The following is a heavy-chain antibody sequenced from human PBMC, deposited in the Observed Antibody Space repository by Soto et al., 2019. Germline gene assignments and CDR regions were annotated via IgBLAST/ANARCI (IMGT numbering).Heavy chain of an antibody. CDR2: ISAYNGDT. D-gene: IGHD1-26*01. Sequence: QVQLVQSGAEVKNPGASVRVSCKASGYTFTDYGVSWVRHAPGQGLEWMGWISAYNGDTNYAQKFQGRVTMTTDTSTSTAYMELGSLRSDDTAIYYCARDRRGSTSMFDYWGQGTLVTVSS. CDR1: GYTFTDYG. V-gene: IGHV1-18*04. CDR3: ARDRRGSTSMFDY. J-gene: IGHJ4*02.